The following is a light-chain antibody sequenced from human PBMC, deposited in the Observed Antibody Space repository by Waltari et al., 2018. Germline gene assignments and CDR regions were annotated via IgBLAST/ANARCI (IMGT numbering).Light chain of an antibody. CDR3: MQPLQSPRT. Sequence: DIVMSQSPLSLSVTPGEPTSTSCRSSQSLLHSNGYYYLDWYLQKPGQSPQLLMYLTSHRASGAPDRFSGRGSGTDFPLKISRVEAEDVGVYYCMQPLQSPRTFGQGTKLEIK. V-gene: IGKV2-28*01. CDR1: QSLLHSNGYYY. J-gene: IGKJ2*01. CDR2: LTS.